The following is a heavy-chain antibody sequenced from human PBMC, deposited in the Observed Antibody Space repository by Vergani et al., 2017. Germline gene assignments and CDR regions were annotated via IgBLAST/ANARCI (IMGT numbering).Heavy chain of an antibody. D-gene: IGHD5-18*01. V-gene: IGHV4-4*07. Sequence: QVQLQESGPGLVKPSETLSLTCTVSGGSISSYYWSWIRQPAGKGLEWIGRIYTSGSTNYNPSLKSRVTMSVDTSKNQFSLKLSSVTAADTAVYYCARSATRRPWIQPNFDYYGMDVWGQGTTVTVSS. CDR3: ARSATRRPWIQPNFDYYGMDV. CDR1: GGSISSYY. CDR2: IYTSGST. J-gene: IGHJ6*02.